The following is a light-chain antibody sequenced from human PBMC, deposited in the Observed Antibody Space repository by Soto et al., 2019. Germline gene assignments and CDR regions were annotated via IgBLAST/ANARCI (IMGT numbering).Light chain of an antibody. V-gene: IGLV1-40*01. CDR1: SSNIGAGYD. CDR2: TNG. CDR3: QSYDSGLSGSV. Sequence: QSVLTQPPSVSGAPGQRVTISCTGTSSNIGAGYDVNWYQHLPGAAPKLLIYTNGNRPSGVPDRFSGSKSGTSASLAITGLQAEEEGDYYCQSYDSGLSGSVFGGGTKLTVL. J-gene: IGLJ3*02.